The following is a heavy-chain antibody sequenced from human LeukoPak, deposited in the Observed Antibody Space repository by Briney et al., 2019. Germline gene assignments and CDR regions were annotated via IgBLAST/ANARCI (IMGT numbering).Heavy chain of an antibody. D-gene: IGHD2-2*01. V-gene: IGHV4-34*01. J-gene: IGHJ4*02. CDR3: ARRGSAMGFHFDY. CDR2: INHSGST. Sequence: PSETLSLTCAVYGGSFSRYYWSWIRQPPGKGLEWIGEINHSGSTNYNPSLKSRVTISVDTSKNQFSLKLSSVTAADTAVYYCARRGSAMGFHFDYWGQGALVTVSS. CDR1: GGSFSRYY.